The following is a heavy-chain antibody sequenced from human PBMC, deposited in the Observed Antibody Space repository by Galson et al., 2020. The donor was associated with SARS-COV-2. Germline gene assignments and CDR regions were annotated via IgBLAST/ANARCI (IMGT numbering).Heavy chain of an antibody. D-gene: IGHD4-17*01. CDR1: GGTFSSYA. V-gene: IGHV1-69*13. CDR3: ARYDYGDYETPGGDYYYGMDV. Sequence: SVKVSCKASGGTFSSYAISWVRQAPGQGLEWMGGIIPIFGTANYAQKFQGRVTITADESTSTAYMELSSLRSEDTAVYYCARYDYGDYETPGGDYYYGMDVWGQVTTVTVSS. CDR2: IIPIFGTA. J-gene: IGHJ6*02.